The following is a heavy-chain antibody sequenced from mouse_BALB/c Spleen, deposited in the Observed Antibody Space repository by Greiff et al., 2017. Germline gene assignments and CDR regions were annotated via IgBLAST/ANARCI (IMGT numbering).Heavy chain of an antibody. D-gene: IGHD1-1*02. V-gene: IGHV5-4*02. Sequence: EVQLQESGGGLVKPGGSLKLSCAASGFTFSDYYMYWVRQTPEKRLEWVATISDGGSYTYYPDSVKGRFTISRDNAKNNLYLQMSSLKSEDTAMYYCARGWYFDYWGQGTTLTVSS. J-gene: IGHJ2*01. CDR1: GFTFSDYY. CDR3: ARGWYFDY. CDR2: ISDGGSYT.